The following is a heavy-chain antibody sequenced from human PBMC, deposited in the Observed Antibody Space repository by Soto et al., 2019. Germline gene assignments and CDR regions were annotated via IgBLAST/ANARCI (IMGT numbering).Heavy chain of an antibody. V-gene: IGHV3-21*01. CDR3: ARMVRGVIVGDY. CDR2: ISSSSSYI. D-gene: IGHD3-10*01. J-gene: IGHJ4*02. CDR1: GFTFSSYS. Sequence: GGSLRLSCAASGFTFSSYSMNWVRQAPGKGLEWVSSISSSSSYIYYADSVKGRFTISRDNAKNSLYLQMNSLRAEDTAVYYCARMVRGVIVGDYWGQGTLVTVSS.